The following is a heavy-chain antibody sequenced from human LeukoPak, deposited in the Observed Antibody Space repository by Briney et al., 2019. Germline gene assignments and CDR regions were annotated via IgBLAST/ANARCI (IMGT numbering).Heavy chain of an antibody. CDR2: IYPGDSDT. D-gene: IGHD3-9*01. CDR1: GYSFTTYR. V-gene: IGHV5-51*01. Sequence: GESLKISCKGSGYSFTTYRIGWVRQMPGKGLEWMGIIYPGDSDTRYSPSFQGQVTLSADKSISTAYLQWSGLKASDTAMYYCARIYDILTGYTITHFDYWGQGTLVTVSS. CDR3: ARIYDILTGYTITHFDY. J-gene: IGHJ4*02.